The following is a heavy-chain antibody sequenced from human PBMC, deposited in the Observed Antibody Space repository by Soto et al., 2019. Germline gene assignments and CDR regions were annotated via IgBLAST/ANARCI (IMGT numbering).Heavy chain of an antibody. J-gene: IGHJ6*02. CDR2: IYSGGST. CDR1: GFTVSSNY. V-gene: IGHV3-53*01. CDR3: ARVPAAIAGPRATDYRTWYYGMDV. Sequence: GGSLRLSCAASGFTVSSNYMSWVRQAPGKGLEWVSVIYSGGSTYYADSVKGRFTISRDNSKNTLYLQMNSLRAEDTAVYYCARVPAAIAGPRATDYRTWYYGMDVWGQGTTVTVSS. D-gene: IGHD2-2*02.